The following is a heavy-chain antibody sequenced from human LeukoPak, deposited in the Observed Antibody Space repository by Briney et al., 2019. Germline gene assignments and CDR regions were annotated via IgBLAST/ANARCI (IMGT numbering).Heavy chain of an antibody. Sequence: GGSLRLSCAASGFTFSNYAMNWVRQAPGKGLEWVSAMSGSGGNTYYADSVKGRFTISRDNSKNTLYLQMNSLRAEDTALYYCAKPQGYCTNDVCYSWFDPWGQGTLVTVSS. CDR3: AKPQGYCTNDVCYSWFDP. CDR1: GFTFSNYA. CDR2: MSGSGGNT. D-gene: IGHD2-8*01. V-gene: IGHV3-23*01. J-gene: IGHJ5*02.